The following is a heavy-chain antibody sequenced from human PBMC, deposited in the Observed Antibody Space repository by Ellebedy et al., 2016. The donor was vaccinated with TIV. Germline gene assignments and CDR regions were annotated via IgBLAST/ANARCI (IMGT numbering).Heavy chain of an antibody. D-gene: IGHD4/OR15-4a*01. Sequence: GESLKISXAASGFTFSNFAMSWVRQAPGKGLEWVSGISGSGFSTYYADSVKGRFTISRDNSRYMVYLQMNSLRPEDAAVYYCAREGETFMVATTSSHWSSFDYWGQGTLVTVSS. CDR3: AREGETFMVATTSSHWSSFDY. V-gene: IGHV3-23*01. CDR1: GFTFSNFA. J-gene: IGHJ4*02. CDR2: ISGSGFST.